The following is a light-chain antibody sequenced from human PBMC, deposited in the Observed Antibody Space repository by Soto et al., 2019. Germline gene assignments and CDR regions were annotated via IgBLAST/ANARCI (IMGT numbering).Light chain of an antibody. CDR1: SSDVGSYNR. V-gene: IGLV2-18*02. CDR2: EVS. CDR3: SSYTSSSTYV. Sequence: QSALTQPPSGSGSPGRSVAISCTGTSSDVGSYNRVSRYQQPPGTAPKVMIYEVSNRPSGVPDRFSGSKSGNTASLTISGLQAEDEADYYCSSYTSSSTYVFGTGTKVTVL. J-gene: IGLJ1*01.